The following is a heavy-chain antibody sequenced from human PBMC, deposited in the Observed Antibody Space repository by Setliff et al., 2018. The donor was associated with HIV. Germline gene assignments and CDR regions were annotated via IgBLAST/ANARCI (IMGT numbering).Heavy chain of an antibody. Sequence: PGGSLRLSCAASGFTFSNAWMSWVRQAPGKGLEWVGRIKSKTDGGTTDYAAPVKGRFTISRDDSKNTLYLQMNSLKTEDTAVYYCTTDANPLDYYDSSGPRIDIWGQGTMVTVSS. CDR3: TTDANPLDYYDSSGPRIDI. J-gene: IGHJ3*02. CDR2: IKSKTDGGTT. CDR1: GFTFSNAW. V-gene: IGHV3-15*01. D-gene: IGHD3-22*01.